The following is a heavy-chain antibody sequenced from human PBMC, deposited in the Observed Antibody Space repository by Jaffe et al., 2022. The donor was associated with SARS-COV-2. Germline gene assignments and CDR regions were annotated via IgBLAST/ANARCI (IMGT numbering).Heavy chain of an antibody. J-gene: IGHJ4*02. V-gene: IGHV3-30*04. CDR3: VRDWSVEL. CDR2: TSEDGGWQ. CDR1: GFTFRSYA. D-gene: IGHD1-7*01. Sequence: QVKLVESGGGVVQPGGSLRLSCAASGFTFRSYAMNWVRQAPGKGLEWVAVTSEDGGWQNYAQSVRGRFTIYRDNSYSTLSLQMNRLRLDDTAVYYCVRDWSVELWGQGTLVTVSS.